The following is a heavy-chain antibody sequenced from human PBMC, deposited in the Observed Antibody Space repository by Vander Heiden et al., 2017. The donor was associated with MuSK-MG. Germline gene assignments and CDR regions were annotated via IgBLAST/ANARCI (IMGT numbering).Heavy chain of an antibody. CDR3: AHNPHEVMTGFSSFDS. CDR2: IYGNGDK. J-gene: IGHJ4*02. CDR1: GFSLNTREVG. V-gene: IGHV2-5*01. Sequence: QITLKESGPALVKPTQTLPLTCTFSGFSLNTREVGVGWIRQPPGKALEWLALIYGNGDKHYRPSLKSRLTITKDTSKRQVVLTMTTMGHVDTATYYCAHNPHEVMTGFSSFDSWGQGTPVTVSS. D-gene: IGHD3-9*01.